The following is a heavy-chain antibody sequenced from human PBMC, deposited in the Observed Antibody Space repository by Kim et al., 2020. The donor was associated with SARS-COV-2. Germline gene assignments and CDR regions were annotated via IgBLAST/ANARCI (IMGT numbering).Heavy chain of an antibody. CDR3: ARVSLGSSSWYYFDY. V-gene: IGHV3-11*05. J-gene: IGHJ4*02. D-gene: IGHD6-13*01. Sequence: ASLKGRITLPRDNDKNSLYLQMNSLRADDTAVYYCARVSLGSSSWYYFDYWGQGTLVTVSS.